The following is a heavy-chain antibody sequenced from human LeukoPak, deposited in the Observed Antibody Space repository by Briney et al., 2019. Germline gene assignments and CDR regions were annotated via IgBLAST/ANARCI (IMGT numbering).Heavy chain of an antibody. CDR1: GGSISSYY. J-gene: IGHJ6*02. CDR3: ARLEDRYYYYGMDV. D-gene: IGHD2-15*01. Sequence: PSETLSLTCTVSGGSISSYYWSWIRQPPGKGLEWIGYIYYSGSTNYNPSLKSRVTISVDTSKNQFSLKLSSVTAADTAVYYCARLEDRYYYYGMDVWGQGTTVTVPS. CDR2: IYYSGST. V-gene: IGHV4-59*08.